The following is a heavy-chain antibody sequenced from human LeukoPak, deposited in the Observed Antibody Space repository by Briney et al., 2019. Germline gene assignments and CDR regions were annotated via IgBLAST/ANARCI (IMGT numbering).Heavy chain of an antibody. Sequence: SETLSLTCTVSGGSISSYYWSWIRQPPGKGLEWIGYIYYSRSTNYNPSLKSRVIISVDTSKNQISLRLTSVTATDTAMYYCARQTGSGLFTLPGGQGTLVTVSS. J-gene: IGHJ4*02. CDR2: IYYSRST. D-gene: IGHD3/OR15-3a*01. CDR3: ARQTGSGLFTLP. CDR1: GGSISSYY. V-gene: IGHV4-59*08.